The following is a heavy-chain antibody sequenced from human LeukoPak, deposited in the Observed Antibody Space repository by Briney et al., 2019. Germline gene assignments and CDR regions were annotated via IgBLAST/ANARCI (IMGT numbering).Heavy chain of an antibody. D-gene: IGHD3-22*01. CDR2: IKQDGSKK. CDR3: AREYYDSSGYEDGIDY. J-gene: IGHJ4*02. Sequence: GGSLRLSCAASGFTFSSYWMSWVRQAPGKGLEWVAKIKQDGSKKDYVDSLKGRFTISRDNAKNSLYLQMNSLRAEDTAVYYCAREYYDSSGYEDGIDYWGQGTLVTVSS. V-gene: IGHV3-7*01. CDR1: GFTFSSYW.